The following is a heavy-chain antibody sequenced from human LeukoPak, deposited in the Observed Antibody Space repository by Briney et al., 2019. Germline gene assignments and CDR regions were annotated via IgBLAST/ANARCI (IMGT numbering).Heavy chain of an antibody. J-gene: IGHJ4*02. V-gene: IGHV3-23*01. CDR3: ARDYADYVGYFFFDY. Sequence: GGSLRLSCAASGFTFNNYAMNWVRQAPGKGLEWVASISGGGETTYYADSAKGRFTISRDNSQNTLYLQMNSLGAEDTAVYYCARDYADYVGYFFFDYWGQGTLVTVSS. CDR1: GFTFNNYA. CDR2: ISGGGETT. D-gene: IGHD4-17*01.